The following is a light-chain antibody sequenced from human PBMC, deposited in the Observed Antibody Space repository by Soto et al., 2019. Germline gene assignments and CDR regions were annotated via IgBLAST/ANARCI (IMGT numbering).Light chain of an antibody. Sequence: IHLTHSPSSLSSSLVDIVTITCGASQDIAIYLAWYQQKPGEAPKLLIYAASTLYGGVPSRFSGSGSGTDFALTITSLQAEDFATYYCQQLRMYPSTFGGGTKV. CDR2: AAS. V-gene: IGKV1-9*01. J-gene: IGKJ4*01. CDR1: QDIAIY. CDR3: QQLRMYPST.